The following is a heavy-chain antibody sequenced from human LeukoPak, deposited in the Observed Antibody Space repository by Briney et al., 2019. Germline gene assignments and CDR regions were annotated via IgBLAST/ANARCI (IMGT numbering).Heavy chain of an antibody. Sequence: PGGPLRLPVEASGFPFTGSPVIWSRKVPGKGWKWSLGNSASGGSTYYADSVRGRFTISRDNSKNTLYVQMNSLRDEDTAVYYCAKDQRWESPHYLDSWGQGTLVTVSS. V-gene: IGHV3-23*01. J-gene: IGHJ4*02. D-gene: IGHD1-26*01. CDR1: GFPFTGSP. CDR2: NSASGGST. CDR3: AKDQRWESPHYLDS.